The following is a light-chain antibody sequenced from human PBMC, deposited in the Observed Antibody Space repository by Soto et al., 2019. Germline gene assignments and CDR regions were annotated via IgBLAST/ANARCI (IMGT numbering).Light chain of an antibody. CDR1: QSISSW. V-gene: IGKV1-5*01. J-gene: IGKJ4*01. CDR2: DAS. Sequence: DIQMTQSPSTLSASVGDRVTITCRASQSISSWLAWYQQKPGKAPKVLIYDASSLERGVPSRFSGGRSGTVFTLTISSLQPEDFGTYYCQQASNFPLTFGGGTKVDIK. CDR3: QQASNFPLT.